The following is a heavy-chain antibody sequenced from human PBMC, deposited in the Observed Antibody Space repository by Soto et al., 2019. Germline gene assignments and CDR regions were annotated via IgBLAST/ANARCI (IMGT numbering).Heavy chain of an antibody. CDR3: ARWRNQLPNYYGMDV. J-gene: IGHJ6*02. CDR1: GFTFSSYW. Sequence: PGGSLRLSCAASGFTFSSYWMHWARQAPGKGLVWVSRINSDGSSTSYADSVKGRFTISRDNAKNTLYLQMNSLRAEDTAVYYCARWRNQLPNYYGMDVWGQGTTVTVSS. CDR2: INSDGSST. V-gene: IGHV3-74*01. D-gene: IGHD2-2*01.